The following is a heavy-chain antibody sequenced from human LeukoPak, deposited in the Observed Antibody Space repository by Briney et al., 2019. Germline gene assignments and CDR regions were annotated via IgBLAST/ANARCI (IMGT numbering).Heavy chain of an antibody. D-gene: IGHD3-10*01. J-gene: IGHJ4*02. V-gene: IGHV1-24*01. CDR3: ATSYGSGSYYLDY. CDR2: FDPEDGET. Sequence: ASVKVSCKVSGYTLTELSMHWVRQAPGKGLEWMGGFDPEDGETIYAQKFQGRVTMTGDTSTDTAYMELSSLRSEDTAVYYCATSYGSGSYYLDYWGQGTLVTVSS. CDR1: GYTLTELS.